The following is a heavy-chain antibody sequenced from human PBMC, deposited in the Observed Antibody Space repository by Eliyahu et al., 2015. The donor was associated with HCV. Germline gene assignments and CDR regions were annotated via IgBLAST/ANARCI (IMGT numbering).Heavy chain of an antibody. CDR1: GFXFNNAW. D-gene: IGHD1-26*01. CDR3: AAGVGSSDFDY. CDR2: IKSRTDGGTM. V-gene: IGHV3-15*01. J-gene: IGHJ4*02. Sequence: EVQLVESGGGLVKPGGSLRLSXAAXGFXFNNAWRNXVRQAPGKGLEWVGRIKSRTDGGTMDYATPVKGRFSISRDDSKNTLSLQMNSLKTEDTAVYYCAAGVGSSDFDYWGRGTLVTVSS.